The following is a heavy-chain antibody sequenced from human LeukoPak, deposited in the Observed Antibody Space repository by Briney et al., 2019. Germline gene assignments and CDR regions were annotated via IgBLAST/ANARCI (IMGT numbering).Heavy chain of an antibody. Sequence: ASVKVSCKASGYTFTSYGISWVRQAPGQGLEWMGWISAYNGNTNYAQKLQGRVTMTTDTSTSTAYMELRSLRSDDTAVYYCAKEVHGVWAFDIWGQGTMVTVSS. CDR2: ISAYNGNT. CDR1: GYTFTSYG. V-gene: IGHV1-18*01. CDR3: AKEVHGVWAFDI. J-gene: IGHJ3*02.